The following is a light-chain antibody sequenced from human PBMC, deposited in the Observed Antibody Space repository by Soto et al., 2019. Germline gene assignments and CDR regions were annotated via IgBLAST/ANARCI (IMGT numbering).Light chain of an antibody. CDR3: LQDYNYPFT. CDR2: AAS. Sequence: AIQMTQSPSSLSASVGDRVAITCRASQGVRNDLGWYQQKPGKAPKLLIFAASTLQSGVPSRFSGSGSGTDFTLTISSLQPEDFATYYCLQDYNYPFTFGPGTKVHIK. J-gene: IGKJ3*01. CDR1: QGVRND. V-gene: IGKV1-6*01.